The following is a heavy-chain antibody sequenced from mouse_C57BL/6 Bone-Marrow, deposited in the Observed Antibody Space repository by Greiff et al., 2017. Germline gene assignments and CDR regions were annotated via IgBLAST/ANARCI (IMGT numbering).Heavy chain of an antibody. CDR1: GYTFTSYW. CDR3: ARGKLTGTGYWYFDV. CDR2: IDPSDSYT. V-gene: IGHV1-59*01. J-gene: IGHJ1*03. Sequence: QVHVKQSGAELVRPGTSVKLSCKASGYTFTSYWMHWVKQRPGQGLEWIGVIDPSDSYTNYNQKFKGKATLTVDTSSSTAYMQLSSLTSEDSAVYYCARGKLTGTGYWYFDVWGTGTTVTVAS. D-gene: IGHD4-1*01.